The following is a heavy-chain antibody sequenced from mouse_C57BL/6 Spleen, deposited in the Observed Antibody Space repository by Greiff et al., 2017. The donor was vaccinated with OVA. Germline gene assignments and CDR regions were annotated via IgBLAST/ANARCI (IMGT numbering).Heavy chain of an antibody. CDR2: IYPSDSET. D-gene: IGHD2-4*01. V-gene: IGHV1-61*01. CDR3: ARRGDYDWFAY. J-gene: IGHJ3*01. CDR1: GYTFTSYW. Sequence: QVQLQQSGAELVRPGSSVKLSCKASGYTFTSYWMDWVKQRPGQGLEWIGNIYPSDSETHYNQKFKDKATLTVDKSSSTAYMQLSSLTSEDSAVYYCARRGDYDWFAYWGQGTLVTVSA.